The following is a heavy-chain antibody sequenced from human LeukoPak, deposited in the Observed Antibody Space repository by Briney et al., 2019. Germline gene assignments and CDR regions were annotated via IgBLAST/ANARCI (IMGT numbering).Heavy chain of an antibody. D-gene: IGHD3-22*01. CDR3: AREMKNYYDSSAPYGMDV. CDR1: GFTFSSYG. CDR2: IWYDGSNK. V-gene: IGHV3-33*01. J-gene: IGHJ6*02. Sequence: GGSLRLSCAASGFTFSSYGMHWVRQAPGKGPEWVAVIWYDGSNKYYADSVKGRFTISRDNSKNTLYLQMNSLRAEDTAVYYCAREMKNYYDSSAPYGMDVWGQGTTVTVSS.